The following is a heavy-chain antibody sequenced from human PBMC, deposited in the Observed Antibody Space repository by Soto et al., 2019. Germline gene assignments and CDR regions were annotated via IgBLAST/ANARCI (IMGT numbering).Heavy chain of an antibody. CDR2: ISNDGSST. J-gene: IGHJ3*02. CDR1: GFTSSSYW. Sequence: EVQLVESGGGIVQPGGSLRLSCAASGFTSSSYWIHWVRQAPGKGLVWVSRISNDGSSTNYADSVKGRFTISRDNAKNTVYLQMNSLRAEDTAVYYCARDTYYYDSSDHFSADAFDIWGQGTMVTVSS. CDR3: ARDTYYYDSSDHFSADAFDI. D-gene: IGHD3-22*01. V-gene: IGHV3-74*01.